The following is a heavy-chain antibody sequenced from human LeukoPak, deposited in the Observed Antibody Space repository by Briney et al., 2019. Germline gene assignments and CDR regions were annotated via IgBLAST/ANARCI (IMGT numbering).Heavy chain of an antibody. CDR1: GGSLSSGGDY. Sequence: PLQTLSLSCTVSGGSLSSGGDYCSWIPPHPGKGLEWVVYVYFIGSAYYNPSLKSRVTISVDTSKNQFSLKLSSVTAADTAVYYCARSERYSSSGLDGKAVAFDIWGQGTMVTVSS. V-gene: IGHV4-31*03. CDR2: VYFIGSA. D-gene: IGHD3-22*01. J-gene: IGHJ3*02. CDR3: ARSERYSSSGLDGKAVAFDI.